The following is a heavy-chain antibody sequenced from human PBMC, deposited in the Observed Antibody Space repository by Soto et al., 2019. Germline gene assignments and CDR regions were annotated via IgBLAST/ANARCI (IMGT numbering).Heavy chain of an antibody. CDR2: ISSSGSTI. V-gene: IGHV3-48*03. CDR3: ARGGTAMVTGDPFDY. J-gene: IGHJ4*02. D-gene: IGHD5-18*01. Sequence: GGSLRLSCAASGFTFSSYEMNWVRQAPGKGLEGVSYISSSGSTIYYADSVKGRFTISRDNAKNSLYLQMNSLRAEDTAVYYCARGGTAMVTGDPFDYWGQGTLVTVSS. CDR1: GFTFSSYE.